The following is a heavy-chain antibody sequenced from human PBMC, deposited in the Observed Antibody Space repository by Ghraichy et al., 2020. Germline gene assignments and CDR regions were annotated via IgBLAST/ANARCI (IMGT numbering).Heavy chain of an antibody. D-gene: IGHD1-1*01. CDR1: GGSISSNY. CDR3: SRLFGLMCLETNYYHAMDV. J-gene: IGHJ6*02. Sequence: SETLSLTCTVSGGSISSNYWSWIRQPPGKGLEWIGYIHNSGSTNYNPSLRSRVSISMDTSKNQFSLKLRSVTAADTAVYYCSRLFGLMCLETNYYHAMDVWVQGTTVTVSS. CDR2: IHNSGST. V-gene: IGHV4-59*01.